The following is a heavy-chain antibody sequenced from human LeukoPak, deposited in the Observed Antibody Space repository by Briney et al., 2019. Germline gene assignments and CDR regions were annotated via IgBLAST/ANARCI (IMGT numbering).Heavy chain of an antibody. CDR3: AKSVEHSNYRKIHD. J-gene: IGHJ1*01. CDR2: ISGGGGGT. D-gene: IGHD4-11*01. CDR1: GFIFSNYA. Sequence: PGGSLRLSCAASGFIFSNYAMSWVRQAPGKGPEWVSGISGGGGGTYYADSVKGRFTISRANSKNTLYLQMKSLRVDDTAVYYCAKSVEHSNYRKIHDWGQGTLVTVSS. V-gene: IGHV3-23*01.